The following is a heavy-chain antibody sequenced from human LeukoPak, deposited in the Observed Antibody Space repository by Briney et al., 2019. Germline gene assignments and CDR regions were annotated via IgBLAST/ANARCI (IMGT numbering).Heavy chain of an antibody. J-gene: IGHJ4*02. CDR1: GGSFSGYY. D-gene: IGHD3-16*01. CDR2: INHSGST. Sequence: SETLSLTCAVYGGSFSGYYWSWIRQPPGEGLEWIGEINHSGSTNYNPSLKSRVTISVDTSKNQFSLKLSSVTAADTAVYYCARISGGADYYFDYWGQGTLVTVPS. V-gene: IGHV4-34*01. CDR3: ARISGGADYYFDY.